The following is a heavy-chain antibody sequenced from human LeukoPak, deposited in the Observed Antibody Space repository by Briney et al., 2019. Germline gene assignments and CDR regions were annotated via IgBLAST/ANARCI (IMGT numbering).Heavy chain of an antibody. CDR2: IYSVGTT. CDR1: GLSVGSNF. Sequence: GGSLRLSCAASGLSVGSNFMTWVRQAPGKGLECVSIIYSVGTTYYADSVRGRFTIYRDNSKNTLYLQMDSLRVEDTAVYYCARKSDSLMVRGGDCWGQGTLVTVSS. V-gene: IGHV3-66*01. CDR3: ARKSDSLMVRGGDC. J-gene: IGHJ4*02. D-gene: IGHD3-10*01.